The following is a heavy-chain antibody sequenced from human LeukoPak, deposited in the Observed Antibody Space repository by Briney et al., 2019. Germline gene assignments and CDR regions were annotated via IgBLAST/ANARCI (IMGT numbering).Heavy chain of an antibody. CDR3: ACVGTAVVRALTYYFDT. D-gene: IGHD5-18*01. J-gene: IGHJ4*02. Sequence: SETLSLTCAVSGYSIISGYYWGWIRQPPGKGLEWIGSIYHTGSTYYNPSLQSRVTISLDSPKNQFSLKLTSVTAADTAVYYCACVGTAVVRALTYYFDTWGQGTPVTVSS. CDR1: GYSIISGYY. V-gene: IGHV4-38-2*01. CDR2: IYHTGST.